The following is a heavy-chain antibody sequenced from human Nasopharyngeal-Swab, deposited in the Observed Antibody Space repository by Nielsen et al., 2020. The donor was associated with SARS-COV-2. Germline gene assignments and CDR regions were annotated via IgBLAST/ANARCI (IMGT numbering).Heavy chain of an antibody. CDR2: ISYDGSNK. J-gene: IGHJ5*02. CDR3: ANGAGVPNWFDP. CDR1: GFTFSSYG. D-gene: IGHD3-10*01. Sequence: GESLKISCAASGFTFSSYGMHWVRQAPGKGLEWVAVISYDGSNKYYADSVKGRFTISRDNSKNTLYLQMNGLRAEDTAVYYCANGAGVPNWFDPWGQGTLVTVSS. V-gene: IGHV3-30*18.